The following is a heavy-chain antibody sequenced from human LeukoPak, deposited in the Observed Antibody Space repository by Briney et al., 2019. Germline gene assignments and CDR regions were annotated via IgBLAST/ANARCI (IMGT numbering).Heavy chain of an antibody. CDR1: GGTFSSYA. V-gene: IGHV1-69*04. CDR3: TTAYVVSGGPFDP. Sequence: ASVKVSCKASGGTFSSYAISWVRQAPGQGLEWMGRIIPNLGIAKYAQKFKGRVTITADKSTSPAYMELSNLRSEDTGIHHCTTAYVVSGGPFDPWGQGTLVTVSS. CDR2: IIPNLGIA. D-gene: IGHD2-8*02. J-gene: IGHJ5*02.